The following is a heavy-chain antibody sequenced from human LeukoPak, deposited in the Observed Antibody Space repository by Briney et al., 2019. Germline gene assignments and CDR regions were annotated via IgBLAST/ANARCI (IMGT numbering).Heavy chain of an antibody. CDR3: ASPGIVAAGTDRGFDY. V-gene: IGHV4-59*01. CDR1: GVSISTYY. CDR2: FSYSGST. Sequence: SETLSLTCSVSGVSISTYYWIWIRQPPAKGLEWMGFFSYSGSTKYNPSLKSRVTMSVDTSKNQFSLKLSSVTAADTAVYYCASPGIVAAGTDRGFDYWGQGTLVTVSS. J-gene: IGHJ4*02. D-gene: IGHD6-13*01.